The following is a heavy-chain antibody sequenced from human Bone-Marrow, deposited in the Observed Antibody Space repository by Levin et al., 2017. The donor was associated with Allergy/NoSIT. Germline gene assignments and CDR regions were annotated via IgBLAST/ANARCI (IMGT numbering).Heavy chain of an antibody. CDR3: TRLTYFYDTSGYFYFDY. Sequence: GESLKISCAVSGFSFSGSQMHWVRQPSGKGLEWVGRIRSRDNNYATAYAASVKGRFTISRDDSNNTAYLQMNSLKTEDTAVYYCTRLTYFYDTSGYFYFDYWGQGTLVTVSS. D-gene: IGHD3-22*01. J-gene: IGHJ4*02. CDR2: IRSRDNNYAT. V-gene: IGHV3-73*01. CDR1: GFSFSGSQ.